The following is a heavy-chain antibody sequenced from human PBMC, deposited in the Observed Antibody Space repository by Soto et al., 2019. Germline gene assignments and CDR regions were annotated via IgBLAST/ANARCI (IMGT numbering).Heavy chain of an antibody. Sequence: GGSLRLSCAASGFTFSSYSMNWVRQAPGKGLEWVSSISSSSGYIYYADSVKGRFTISRDNAKNSLYLQMNSLRAKDTAVYYCARDLVYNDSSSQYYYYGMNVWGQGTTVTVSS. CDR2: ISSSSGYI. D-gene: IGHD3-22*01. J-gene: IGHJ6*02. CDR1: GFTFSSYS. CDR3: ARDLVYNDSSSQYYYYGMNV. V-gene: IGHV3-21*01.